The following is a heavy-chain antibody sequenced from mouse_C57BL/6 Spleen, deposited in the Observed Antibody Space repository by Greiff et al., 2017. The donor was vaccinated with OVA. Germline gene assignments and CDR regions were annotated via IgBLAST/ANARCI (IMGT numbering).Heavy chain of an antibody. D-gene: IGHD1-1*01. CDR2: IDPEDGDT. V-gene: IGHV14-1*01. Sequence: VQLKQSGAELVRPGASVKLSCTASGFNIKDYYMHWVKQRPEQGLEWIGRIDPEDGDTEYAPKFQGKATMTADTSSNTAYLQLSSLTSEDTAVYYCTTFYYGTWFAYWGQGTLVTVSA. CDR1: GFNIKDYY. J-gene: IGHJ3*01. CDR3: TTFYYGTWFAY.